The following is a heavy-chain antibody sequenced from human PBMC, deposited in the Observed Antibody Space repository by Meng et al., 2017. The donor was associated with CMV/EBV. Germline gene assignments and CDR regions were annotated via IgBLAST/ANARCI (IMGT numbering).Heavy chain of an antibody. CDR3: ARGGGSTDYYRSNYYYYGMDV. J-gene: IGHJ6*02. CDR2: IYYSGST. Sequence: ESLKISCTVSGGSISSYYWSWIRQPPGKGLEWIGYIYYSGSTNYNPSLKSRVTISVDTSKNQFSLKLSSVTAADTAVYYCARGGGSTDYYRSNYYYYGMDVWGQGTTVTVSS. D-gene: IGHD3-22*01. CDR1: GGSISSYY. V-gene: IGHV4-59*12.